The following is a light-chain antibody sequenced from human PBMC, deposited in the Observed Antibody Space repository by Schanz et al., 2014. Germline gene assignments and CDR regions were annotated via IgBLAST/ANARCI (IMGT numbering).Light chain of an antibody. Sequence: DIVMTQSPDSLPVSLGERATINCKSSQSVLYTSDSKNYLAWYQHKPGQPPKLLISWASTRESGVPDRFTGSGSGTDFTLTISSLQAEDVAVYYCQQYLVYRTFGQGTKVEIK. CDR3: QQYLVYRT. CDR2: WAS. J-gene: IGKJ1*01. V-gene: IGKV4-1*01. CDR1: QSVLYTSDSKNY.